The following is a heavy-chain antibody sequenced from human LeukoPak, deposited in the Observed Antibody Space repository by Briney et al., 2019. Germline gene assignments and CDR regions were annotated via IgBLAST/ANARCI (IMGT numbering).Heavy chain of an antibody. V-gene: IGHV3-33*01. CDR3: TTGDY. D-gene: IGHD1-14*01. CDR1: GFTFSSYG. Sequence: QPGGSLRLSCAASGFTFSSYGMHSVRQAPGKWLQWVAVISYDGSNKYYADSVKGRFTISRDNSKNTLYLQMNSLRAEDTAVYYCTTGDYWGQGILVTVSS. J-gene: IGHJ4*02. CDR2: ISYDGSNK.